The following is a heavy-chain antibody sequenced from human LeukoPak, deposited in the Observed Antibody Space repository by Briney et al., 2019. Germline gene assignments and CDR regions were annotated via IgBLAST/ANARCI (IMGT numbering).Heavy chain of an antibody. CDR1: GFTLSSFE. V-gene: IGHV3-48*03. CDR3: ARGLGSSGWYYLFDY. CDR2: IDFSGRNI. Sequence: GGSLRLSCAASGFTLSSFEMNWVRQAPGKGLEWVSYIDFSGRNIYYAASVKGRFTISRDNAKNSLYLQMNSLRAEDTAVYYCARGLGSSGWYYLFDYWGQGALVTVSS. J-gene: IGHJ4*02. D-gene: IGHD6-19*01.